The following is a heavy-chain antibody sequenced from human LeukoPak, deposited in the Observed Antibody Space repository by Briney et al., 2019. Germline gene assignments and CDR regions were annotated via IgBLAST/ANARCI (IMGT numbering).Heavy chain of an antibody. CDR1: GDTFSKYA. D-gene: IGHD5-12*01. CDR2: IIPIFGTA. CDR3: ATDIVATIKGGELPQEVY. J-gene: IGHJ4*02. V-gene: IGHV1-69*13. Sequence: SVKVSCKASGDTFSKYAISWVRQAPGKGLEWMGGIIPIFGTANYAQKFQGRVTITADESTSTAYMELSSLRSEDTAVYYCATDIVATIKGGELPQEVYWGQGTLVTVSS.